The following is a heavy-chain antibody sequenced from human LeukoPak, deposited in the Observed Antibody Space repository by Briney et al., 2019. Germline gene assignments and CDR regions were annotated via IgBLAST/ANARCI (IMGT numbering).Heavy chain of an antibody. CDR3: AMESRIAVAAIDY. CDR1: GFTFSSYA. J-gene: IGHJ4*02. D-gene: IGHD6-19*01. Sequence: GGSLRLSCAASGFTFSSYAMSWVRQAPGKGLEWVSNINWNTGVIVYADSVKGRFTVSRDNAKTSLFLQMNSLRAEDTALYYCAMESRIAVAAIDYWGQGTLVTVSS. V-gene: IGHV3-20*04. CDR2: INWNTGVI.